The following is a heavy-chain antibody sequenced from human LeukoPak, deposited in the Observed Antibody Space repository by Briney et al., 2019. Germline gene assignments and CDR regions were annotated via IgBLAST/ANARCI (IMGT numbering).Heavy chain of an antibody. CDR2: ISGSGGST. J-gene: IGHJ4*02. Sequence: GGSLRLSCAASGFTFSSYVMSWVRQAPGKGLGWVSAISGSGGSTYYADSVKGRFTISRDNAKNSLYLQMNSLRAEDTAVYYCAREYSGSPHGYWGQGTLVTVSS. CDR3: AREYSGSPHGY. CDR1: GFTFSSYV. V-gene: IGHV3-23*01. D-gene: IGHD1-26*01.